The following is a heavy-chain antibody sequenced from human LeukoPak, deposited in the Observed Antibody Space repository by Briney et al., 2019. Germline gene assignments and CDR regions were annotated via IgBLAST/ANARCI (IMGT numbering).Heavy chain of an antibody. CDR3: ARGLGNYAKIDY. Sequence: SETLSLTCAVYGGSFGGYYWSRIRQPPGKGLEWIGEINHSGSTNYNPSLKSRVTISVDTSKNQFSLKLSSVTAADTAVYYCARGLGNYAKIDYWGQGTLVTVSS. D-gene: IGHD1-7*01. CDR1: GGSFGGYY. V-gene: IGHV4-34*01. CDR2: INHSGST. J-gene: IGHJ4*02.